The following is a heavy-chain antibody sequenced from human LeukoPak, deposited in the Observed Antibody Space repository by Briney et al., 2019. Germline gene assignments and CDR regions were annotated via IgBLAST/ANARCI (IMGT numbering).Heavy chain of an antibody. CDR3: ARDGGWYYDSSWFDP. D-gene: IGHD3-22*01. Sequence: SETLSLTCTVSGGSISSGSYYWSWIRQPAGKGLGWIGRIYTSGSTNYNPSLKSRVTISVDTSKNQFSLKLSSVTAADTAVYYCARDGGWYYDSSWFDPWGQGTLVTVSS. CDR1: GGSISSGSYY. CDR2: IYTSGST. J-gene: IGHJ5*02. V-gene: IGHV4-61*02.